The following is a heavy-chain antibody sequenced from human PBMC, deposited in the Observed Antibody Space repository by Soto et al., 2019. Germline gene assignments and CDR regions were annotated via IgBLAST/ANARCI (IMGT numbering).Heavy chain of an antibody. CDR2: VSGSADFT. J-gene: IGHJ5*02. D-gene: IGHD2-15*01. Sequence: EVQLLESGGALVQPGGSLRLSCAASGFSFSTYAMSWVRQAPGKGLEWVSAVSGSADFTYYADSVKGRFTISRDNSKNTLYLQMNSLRAEDTAVYYCAKEAVVAATLIWFDPWGQGTLVTVSS. CDR3: AKEAVVAATLIWFDP. V-gene: IGHV3-23*01. CDR1: GFSFSTYA.